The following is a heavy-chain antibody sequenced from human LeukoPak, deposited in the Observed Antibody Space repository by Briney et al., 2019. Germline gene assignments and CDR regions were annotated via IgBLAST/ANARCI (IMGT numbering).Heavy chain of an antibody. V-gene: IGHV4-4*07. D-gene: IGHD1-14*01. Sequence: SETLSLTCTVSGGSISSYYWSWIRQPAGKGLEWIGRIYTSGSTNYHPSLKSRVTMSVDTSKNPFSLKLSAVTAANTAVYYCARVTPRPTPYMDVWGKGTTVTISS. CDR3: ARVTPRPTPYMDV. CDR2: IYTSGST. CDR1: GGSISSYY. J-gene: IGHJ6*03.